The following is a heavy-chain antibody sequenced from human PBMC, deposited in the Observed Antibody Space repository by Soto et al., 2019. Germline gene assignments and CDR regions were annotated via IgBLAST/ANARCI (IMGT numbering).Heavy chain of an antibody. D-gene: IGHD3-3*01. J-gene: IGHJ6*03. CDR1: GFTFSSYA. Sequence: GGSLRLSCAASGFTFSSYAMSWVRQAPGKGLEWVSAISGSGGSTYYADSVKGRFTISRDNSKNTLYLQMNSLRAEDTAVYYCAKTASSIFGVVIMLDYMDVWGKGTTVTVSS. CDR2: ISGSGGST. CDR3: AKTASSIFGVVIMLDYMDV. V-gene: IGHV3-23*01.